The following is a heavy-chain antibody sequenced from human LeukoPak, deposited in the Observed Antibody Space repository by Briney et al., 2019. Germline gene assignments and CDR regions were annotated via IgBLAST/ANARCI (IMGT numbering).Heavy chain of an antibody. CDR1: GGSISSYY. CDR3: ARDPLEVRGALTLFDY. Sequence: PSETLSLTCTVSGGSISSYYWGWIRQPPGKGLEWIGSIYYSGSTYYNPSLKSRVTISVDTSKNQFSLKLSSVTAADTAVYYCARDPLEVRGALTLFDYWGQGTLVTVSS. CDR2: IYYSGST. V-gene: IGHV4-39*07. J-gene: IGHJ4*02. D-gene: IGHD3-10*01.